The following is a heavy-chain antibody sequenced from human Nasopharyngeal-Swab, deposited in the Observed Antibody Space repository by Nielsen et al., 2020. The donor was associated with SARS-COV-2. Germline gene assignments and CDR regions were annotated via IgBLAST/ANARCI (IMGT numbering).Heavy chain of an antibody. D-gene: IGHD3-10*01. CDR1: GFTVSSNY. Sequence: GESLKISCAASGFTVSSNYMSWVRQAPGKGLEWVSVIYSGGSTYDADSVKGRFTTSRDNSKNTLYLQMNSLRAEDTAVYYCARVYYGSGSSWGQGTLVTVSS. J-gene: IGHJ4*02. V-gene: IGHV3-66*01. CDR3: ARVYYGSGSS. CDR2: IYSGGST.